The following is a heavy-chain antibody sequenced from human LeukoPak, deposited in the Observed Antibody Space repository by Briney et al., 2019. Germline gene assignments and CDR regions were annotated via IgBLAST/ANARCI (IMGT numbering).Heavy chain of an antibody. CDR3: ARDGLHLERRGLDV. D-gene: IGHD1-1*01. V-gene: IGHV1-69*01. Sequence: ASVKVSCKASGGSFSRDAISWVRQAPGQGLEWMGGITPIFGTTNYAQKFQDRVMITADEFTSTAFMELTRLSSEDTAIYYCARDGLHLERRGLDVWGKGTTVTVSS. CDR2: ITPIFGTT. J-gene: IGHJ6*04. CDR1: GGSFSRDA.